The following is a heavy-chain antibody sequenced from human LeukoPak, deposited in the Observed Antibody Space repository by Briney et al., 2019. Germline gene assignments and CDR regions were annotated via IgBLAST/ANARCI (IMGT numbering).Heavy chain of an antibody. V-gene: IGHV4-4*07. D-gene: IGHD1-14*01. Sequence: SETLSLTCTVSGGSISSYYWSWIRQPAGKGLEWIGRIYTSGSTNYNPSLKRRVTISVDTSKKQFSLKLSSVTAAHPAVYSRAKESTGRSPVRWGQGTLVNVYS. CDR3: AKESTGRSPVR. J-gene: IGHJ4*02. CDR1: GGSISSYY. CDR2: IYTSGST.